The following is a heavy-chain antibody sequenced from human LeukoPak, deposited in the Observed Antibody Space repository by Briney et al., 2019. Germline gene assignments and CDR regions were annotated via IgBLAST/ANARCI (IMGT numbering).Heavy chain of an antibody. CDR1: GFTFSSYG. D-gene: IGHD3-22*01. J-gene: IGHJ4*02. V-gene: IGHV3-23*01. Sequence: GGSLRLSCAGSGFTFSSYGMSWVRQAPGKGLEWVSGISGSGGSTYYADSVKGRFTISRDNSKNTLYLQMGSLRAEDMAVYYCSRGSRNHYDYSGYYSYWGQGNLVTVSS. CDR2: ISGSGGST. CDR3: SRGSRNHYDYSGYYSY.